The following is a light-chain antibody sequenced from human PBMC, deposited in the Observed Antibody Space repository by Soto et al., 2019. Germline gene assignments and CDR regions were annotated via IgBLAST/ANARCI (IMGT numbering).Light chain of an antibody. Sequence: DLQMTQSPSTLSASVGDIVTITCRSSQSISSWLAWYQQKPGKAPKLLIYKASSLESGVPSRFSGSGSGTEVTLPISSLQPDDFATYYCQQYNSYPYTFGQGTKLEIK. CDR1: QSISSW. V-gene: IGKV1-5*03. CDR2: KAS. J-gene: IGKJ2*01. CDR3: QQYNSYPYT.